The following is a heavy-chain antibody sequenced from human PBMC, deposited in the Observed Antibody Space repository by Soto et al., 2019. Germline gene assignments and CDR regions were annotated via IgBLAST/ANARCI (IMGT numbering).Heavy chain of an antibody. CDR3: AKDLDYYDSSGPDY. V-gene: IGHV3-23*01. D-gene: IGHD3-22*01. CDR2: ISGSGGST. J-gene: IGHJ4*02. Sequence: GGSLRLSCAASGFTFSSYAMSWVRQAPGKGLEWVSAISGSGGSTYYADSVKGRFTISRDNSKNTLYLQMNSLRAEDTAVYYCAKDLDYYDSSGPDYWGQGPLVTVSS. CDR1: GFTFSSYA.